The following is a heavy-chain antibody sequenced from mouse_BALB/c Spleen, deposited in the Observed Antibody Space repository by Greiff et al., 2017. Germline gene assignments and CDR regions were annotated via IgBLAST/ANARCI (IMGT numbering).Heavy chain of an antibody. CDR1: GFTFSSYG. CDR2: INSNGGST. J-gene: IGHJ4*01. Sequence: EVKLVESGGGLVQPGGSLKLSCAASGFTFSSYGMSWVRQTPDKRLELVATINSNGGSTYYPDSVKGRFTISRDNAKNTLYLQMSSLKSEDTAMYYCARSFTTGGDYWGQGTSVTGSS. CDR3: ARSFTTGGDY. D-gene: IGHD1-1*01. V-gene: IGHV5-6-3*01.